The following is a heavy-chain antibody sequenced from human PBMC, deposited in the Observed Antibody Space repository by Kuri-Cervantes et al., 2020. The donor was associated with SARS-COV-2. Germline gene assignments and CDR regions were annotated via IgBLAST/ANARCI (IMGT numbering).Heavy chain of an antibody. CDR1: GFTFSSYS. CDR3: VKDYYDSSGNNWFDP. Sequence: GGSLRLSCAASGFTFSSYSMNWVRQAPGKGLEWVSSISSSSSYIYYADSVKGRFTISRDNAKNSLYLQMNSLRSEDTGFYFCVKDYYDSSGNNWFDPWGQGTLVTVSS. J-gene: IGHJ5*02. D-gene: IGHD3-22*01. CDR2: ISSSSSYI. V-gene: IGHV3-21*04.